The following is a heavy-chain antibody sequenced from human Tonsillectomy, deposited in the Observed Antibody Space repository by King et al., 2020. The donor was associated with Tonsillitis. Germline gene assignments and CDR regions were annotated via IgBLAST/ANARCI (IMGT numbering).Heavy chain of an antibody. CDR1: GFTFSSYA. Sequence: VQLVESGGGLVQPGGSLRLSCAASGFTFSSYAMSWVRQAPGKGLEWVSDISGSGGSTYYADSVEGRFTISRDNSKNTLYLQMNSLRAEDTALYYCAKVRHTRTYFDSWGQGTLVTVSS. J-gene: IGHJ4*02. CDR2: ISGSGGST. D-gene: IGHD2-2*01. V-gene: IGHV3-23*04. CDR3: AKVRHTRTYFDS.